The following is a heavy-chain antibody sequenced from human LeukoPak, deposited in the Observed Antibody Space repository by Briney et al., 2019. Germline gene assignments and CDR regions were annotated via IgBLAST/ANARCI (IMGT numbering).Heavy chain of an antibody. CDR3: ARDFCSGGSCYPDAFDI. J-gene: IGHJ3*02. Sequence: GGSLRLSCAASGFTFSSYAMSWVRQAPGKGLEWVAVIWYDRTNTYYADSVKGRFTISRDNSKNTLYLQMNSLRAEDTAVYYCARDFCSGGSCYPDAFDIWGQGTMVTVSS. CDR1: GFTFSSYA. CDR2: IWYDRTNT. V-gene: IGHV3-33*08. D-gene: IGHD2-15*01.